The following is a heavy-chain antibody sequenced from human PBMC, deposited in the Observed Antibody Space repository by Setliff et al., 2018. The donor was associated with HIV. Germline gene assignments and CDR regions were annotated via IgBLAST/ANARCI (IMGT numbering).Heavy chain of an antibody. J-gene: IGHJ6*04. CDR3: ARDSRDIVVVIAPEPEPYYYYGMDV. V-gene: IGHV1-18*01. D-gene: IGHD2-15*01. Sequence: ASVKVSCKASGYTFTSYGISWVRQAPGQGLEWMGWISVYSDNTNYAQKFQGRVTMTTDTSTSTAYMELWSLRSDDTAVYYCARDSRDIVVVIAPEPEPYYYYGMDVWGEGTTVTVSS. CDR1: GYTFTSYG. CDR2: ISVYSDNT.